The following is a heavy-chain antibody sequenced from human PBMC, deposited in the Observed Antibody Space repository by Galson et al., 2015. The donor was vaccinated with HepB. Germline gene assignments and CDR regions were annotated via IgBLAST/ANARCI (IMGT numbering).Heavy chain of an antibody. V-gene: IGHV1-69*04. CDR3: AREEGDSSSWYSYY. Sequence: SVKVSCKASGGTFSSYTISWVRQAPGQGLEWMGRIIPILGIANYAQKFQGRVTITADKSTSTAYMELSSLRSEDTAVYYCAREEGDSSSWYSYYWGQGTLVTVSS. CDR1: GGTFSSYT. D-gene: IGHD6-13*01. J-gene: IGHJ4*02. CDR2: IIPILGIA.